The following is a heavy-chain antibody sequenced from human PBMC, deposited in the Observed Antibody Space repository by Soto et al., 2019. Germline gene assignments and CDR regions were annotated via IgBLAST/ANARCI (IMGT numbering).Heavy chain of an antibody. J-gene: IGHJ6*02. Sequence: LKISCKASGYSVITYWIAWLRQMPGKGLEWMGIIYPGDSDTRYSPSFHGQVTISADKSISTACLQWSSLKASDTAMYYCARQSTGVAAAYYYYGMDVWGQGTTVTVSS. CDR2: IYPGDSDT. CDR3: ARQSTGVAAAYYYYGMDV. V-gene: IGHV5-51*01. D-gene: IGHD2-15*01. CDR1: GYSVITYW.